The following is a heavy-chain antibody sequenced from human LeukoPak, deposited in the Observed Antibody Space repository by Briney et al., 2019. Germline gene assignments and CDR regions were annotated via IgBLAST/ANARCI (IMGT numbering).Heavy chain of an antibody. V-gene: IGHV3-48*03. D-gene: IGHD6-19*01. Sequence: PGGSLRLSCAASGFTFSSYEMNWVRQAPGKGLEWVSYISSSGSTIYYADSVKGRFTISGDNAKNSLYLQMNSLRAEDTAVYYCARAGQWLVPWWFDPWGQGTLVTVSS. CDR3: ARAGQWLVPWWFDP. CDR1: GFTFSSYE. CDR2: ISSSGSTI. J-gene: IGHJ5*02.